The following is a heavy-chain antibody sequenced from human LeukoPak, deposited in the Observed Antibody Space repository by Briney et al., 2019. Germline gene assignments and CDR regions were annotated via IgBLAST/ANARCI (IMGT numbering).Heavy chain of an antibody. CDR1: GGSFSGYY. CDR2: ISVSGNT. D-gene: IGHD2-15*01. CDR3: AKAPVTTCSGAYCYPFDY. J-gene: IGHJ4*02. Sequence: ETLSLTCAVYGGSFSGYYWSWVRQGPGKGLEWVSAISVSGNTYHADSVKGRFTISRDSSKNTLYLQMNSLRAGDAAVYYCAKAPVTTCSGAYCYPFDYWSQGTLVTVSS. V-gene: IGHV3-23*01.